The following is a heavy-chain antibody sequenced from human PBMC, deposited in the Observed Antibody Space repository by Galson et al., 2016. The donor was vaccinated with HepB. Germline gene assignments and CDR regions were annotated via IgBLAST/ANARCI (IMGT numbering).Heavy chain of an antibody. Sequence: SLRLSCAVSGFTLSNVWMHWVRQAPGKGLEWVGRIKRENDGGTTDYAAPVKGRFTISRDDSGNTLYLQMNSLKIEDTGVYYCSTDDVATWGQGTLVTVSS. J-gene: IGHJ5*02. V-gene: IGHV3-15*01. CDR3: STDDVAT. D-gene: IGHD5-12*01. CDR2: IKRENDGGTT. CDR1: GFTLSNVW.